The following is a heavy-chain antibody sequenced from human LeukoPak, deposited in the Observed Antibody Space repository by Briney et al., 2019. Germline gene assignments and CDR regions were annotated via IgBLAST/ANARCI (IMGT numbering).Heavy chain of an antibody. D-gene: IGHD3-10*01. CDR3: ARGRPQDKYYYGSGSYRPPFVY. CDR1: GGSISSSSYY. V-gene: IGHV4-39*07. J-gene: IGHJ4*02. Sequence: SETLSLTCTVSGGSISSSSYYWGWIRQPPGKGLEWIGSIYYSGSTYYNPSLKSRVTISVDTSKNQFSLKLSSVTAADTAVYYCARGRPQDKYYYGSGSYRPPFVYWGQGTLVTVSS. CDR2: IYYSGST.